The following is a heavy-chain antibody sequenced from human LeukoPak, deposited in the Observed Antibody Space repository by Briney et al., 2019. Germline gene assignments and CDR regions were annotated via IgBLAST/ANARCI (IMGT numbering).Heavy chain of an antibody. V-gene: IGHV3-66*01. D-gene: IGHD6-13*01. CDR3: ARDPGIAAAGDDY. Sequence: GGSLRLSCTASGLTFSSYAMNWVRQAPGKGLEWVSVIYSGGSTYYADSVKGRFTISRDNSKNTLYLQMNSLRAEDTAVYYCARDPGIAAAGDDYWGQGTLVTVSS. CDR1: GLTFSSYA. J-gene: IGHJ4*02. CDR2: IYSGGST.